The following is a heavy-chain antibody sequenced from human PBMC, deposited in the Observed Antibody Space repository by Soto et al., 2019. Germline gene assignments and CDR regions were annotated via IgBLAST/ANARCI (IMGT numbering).Heavy chain of an antibody. Sequence: GESLKISCQASGYTFTNFWIGWVRQMPGKGLEWMAIIYPSDSDIKYSPSFQGQVTISADRSLSTVYLQWNSLRASDTAIYYCVRRAEEQLVRPIENYFDFWGQGTQVTVS. CDR2: IYPSDSDI. CDR3: VRRAEEQLVRPIENYFDF. V-gene: IGHV5-51*01. D-gene: IGHD2-15*01. J-gene: IGHJ4*02. CDR1: GYTFTNFW.